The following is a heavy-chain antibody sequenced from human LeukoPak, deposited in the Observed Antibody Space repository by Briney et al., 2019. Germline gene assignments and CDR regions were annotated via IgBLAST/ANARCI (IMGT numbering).Heavy chain of an antibody. CDR1: GGSFSGYY. Sequence: PSETLSLTCAVYGGSFSGYYWSWIRQPPGKGLEWIGEINHSGSTNYNPSLKSRVTISVDTSKNQFSLKLSSVTAADTAVYYCAREATAHPYNWFDPWGQGTLVTVSS. J-gene: IGHJ5*02. CDR3: AREATAHPYNWFDP. CDR2: INHSGST. V-gene: IGHV4-34*09. D-gene: IGHD5-18*01.